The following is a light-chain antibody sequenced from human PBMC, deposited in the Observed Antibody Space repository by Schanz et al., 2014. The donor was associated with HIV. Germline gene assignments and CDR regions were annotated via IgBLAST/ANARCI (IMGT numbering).Light chain of an antibody. J-gene: IGLJ1*01. CDR3: ASYTSTDAFV. V-gene: IGLV2-14*03. CDR1: NSDIDFDYY. Sequence: QSALTQPASVSGSPGQSITISCTGPNSDIDFDYYVSWFQQHPGKAPQLMISDDSRRPSGVSNRFSGSKSDNTASLTISGLVADDEADYYCASYTSTDAFVFGTGTKLTVL. CDR2: DDS.